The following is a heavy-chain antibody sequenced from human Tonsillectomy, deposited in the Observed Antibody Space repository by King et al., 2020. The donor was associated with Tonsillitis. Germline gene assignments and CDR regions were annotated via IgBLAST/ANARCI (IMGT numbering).Heavy chain of an antibody. V-gene: IGHV3-23*04. CDR1: GFTFGIYA. CDR3: AKADDSSGYYYYYYMDV. Sequence: VQLVESGGGLVQPGGSLRLSCAASGFTFGIYAMTWVRQAPGKGLEWVSVISGSGDSTHYADSVKGRFTISRDNSKKTLFLQMNSLRAEDTAVYYCAKADDSSGYYYYYYMDVWGKGTTVTVSS. J-gene: IGHJ6*03. D-gene: IGHD3-22*01. CDR2: ISGSGDST.